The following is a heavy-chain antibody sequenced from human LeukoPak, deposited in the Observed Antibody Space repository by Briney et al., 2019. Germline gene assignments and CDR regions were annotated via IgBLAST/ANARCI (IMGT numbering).Heavy chain of an antibody. CDR2: ISNDGSNK. CDR3: ARGRIAGAGSFDY. D-gene: IGHD1-26*01. Sequence: PGGSLRLSCAASGFSFSNYGMNWVRQAPGKGLEWVALISNDGSNKYYADSVKGRFTISRDNAKNTLYLQMNSLRAEDTAVYYCARGRIAGAGSFDYWGQGTLVTVSS. CDR1: GFSFSNYG. V-gene: IGHV3-30*03. J-gene: IGHJ4*02.